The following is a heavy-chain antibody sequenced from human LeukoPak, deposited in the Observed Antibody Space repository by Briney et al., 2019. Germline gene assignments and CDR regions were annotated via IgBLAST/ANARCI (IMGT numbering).Heavy chain of an antibody. CDR2: INHSGST. CDR1: GGSFSGYY. V-gene: IGHV4-34*01. J-gene: IGHJ2*01. CDR3: ARSKTYWYFDL. Sequence: PSETLSPTCAVYGGSFSGYYWSWIRQPPGKGLEWIGEINHSGSTNYNPSLKSRVTISVDTSKNQFSLKLSSVTAADTAVYYCARSKTYWYFDLWGRGTLVTVSS.